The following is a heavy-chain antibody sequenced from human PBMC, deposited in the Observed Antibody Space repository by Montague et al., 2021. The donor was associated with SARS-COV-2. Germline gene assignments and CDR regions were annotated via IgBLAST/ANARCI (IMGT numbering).Heavy chain of an antibody. D-gene: IGHD2-21*02. CDR1: GDSVSSNIAN. Sequence: CAISGDSVSSNIANWNWIRQSPSRGLEWLGRTYYRSKWYNDYAVSVKSRVIINPDTSNNRISLQLKSVTPEDTAVYYCARAYRGGDCYFYWYFDLWGRGTLVTVSS. CDR2: TYYRSKWYN. V-gene: IGHV6-1*01. J-gene: IGHJ2*01. CDR3: ARAYRGGDCYFYWYFDL.